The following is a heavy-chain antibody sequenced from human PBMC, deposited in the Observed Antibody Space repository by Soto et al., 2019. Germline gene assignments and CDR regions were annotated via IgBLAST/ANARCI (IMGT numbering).Heavy chain of an antibody. J-gene: IGHJ3*02. D-gene: IGHD3-10*01. V-gene: IGHV1-24*01. CDR1: GYTLTELS. CDR3: ATSVGLGFVEYLANAFDI. CDR2: FDPEDGET. Sequence: QVQLVQSGAEVKKPGASVKVSCKVSGYTLTELSMHWVRQAPGKGLEWMGGFDPEDGETIYAQKFQGRVTMTEDTSTDTAYMELSSLRAEDPAVYYCATSVGLGFVEYLANAFDILGQGTMATVSS.